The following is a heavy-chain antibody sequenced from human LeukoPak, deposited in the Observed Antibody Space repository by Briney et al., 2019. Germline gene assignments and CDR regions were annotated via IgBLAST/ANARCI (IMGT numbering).Heavy chain of an antibody. D-gene: IGHD6-13*01. J-gene: IGHJ4*02. Sequence: GGSLRLSCAASGFTFSSYVMHWVRQAPGKGLEWVAVISYDGSNKYYADSVKGRFIISRDNSKNTLYLQMNSLRAEDTAVYYCARGIAAAKNLYWGQGTLVTVSS. CDR3: ARGIAAAKNLY. CDR1: GFTFSSYV. CDR2: ISYDGSNK. V-gene: IGHV3-30*04.